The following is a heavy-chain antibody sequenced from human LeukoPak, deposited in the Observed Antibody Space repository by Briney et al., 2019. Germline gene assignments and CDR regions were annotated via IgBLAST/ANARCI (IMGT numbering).Heavy chain of an antibody. D-gene: IGHD3-10*01. CDR1: GYTFTGYY. CDR2: TNPNSGGT. CDR3: ARVLSPYGSGSYSPFDY. Sequence: GASVKVSCKASGYTFTGYYMHWVRQAPGQGLEWMGWTNPNSGGTNYAQKFQGRVTMTRDTSISTAYMELSRLRSDDTAVYYCARVLSPYGSGSYSPFDYWGQGTLVTVSS. J-gene: IGHJ4*02. V-gene: IGHV1-2*02.